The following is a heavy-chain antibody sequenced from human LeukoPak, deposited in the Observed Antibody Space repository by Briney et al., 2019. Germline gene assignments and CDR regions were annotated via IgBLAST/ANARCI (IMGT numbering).Heavy chain of an antibody. Sequence: SGTLSLTCAVSGGSISSSNWWSWVRQPPGKGLEWIGEIYHSGSANYNPSLKSRVTISVDTSKNQFSLNLSSVTAADTAVYYCARSDGYGLVGIWGQGTMVTVSS. CDR1: GGSISSSNW. CDR2: IYHSGSA. CDR3: ARSDGYGLVGI. J-gene: IGHJ3*02. D-gene: IGHD3-10*01. V-gene: IGHV4-4*02.